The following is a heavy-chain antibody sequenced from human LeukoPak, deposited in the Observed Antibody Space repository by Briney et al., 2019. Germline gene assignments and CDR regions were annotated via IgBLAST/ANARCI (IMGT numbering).Heavy chain of an antibody. CDR1: GYTFTSYY. J-gene: IGHJ3*02. CDR2: INAGNGNT. V-gene: IGHV1-3*01. D-gene: IGHD6-19*01. CDR3: ARVRGSSGWYHPGPVKDAFDI. Sequence: ASVKVSCKASGYTFTSYYMHWVRQAPGQRLEWMGWINAGNGNTKYSQKFQGRVTITRDTSASTAYMELSSLRSEDTAVYYCARVRGSSGWYHPGPVKDAFDIWGQGTMVTVSS.